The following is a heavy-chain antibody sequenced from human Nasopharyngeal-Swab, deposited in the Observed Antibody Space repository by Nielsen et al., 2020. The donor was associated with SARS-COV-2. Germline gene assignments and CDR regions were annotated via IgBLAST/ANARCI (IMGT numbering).Heavy chain of an antibody. CDR3: ARDYYGSGKGWFDP. D-gene: IGHD3-10*01. J-gene: IGHJ5*02. V-gene: IGHV3-33*01. CDR2: IWYDGSNK. Sequence: VRQAPGKGLEWVAVIWYDGSNKYYADSVKGRFTISRDNSKNTLYLQMNSLRAEDTAVYYCARDYYGSGKGWFDPWGQGTLVTVSP.